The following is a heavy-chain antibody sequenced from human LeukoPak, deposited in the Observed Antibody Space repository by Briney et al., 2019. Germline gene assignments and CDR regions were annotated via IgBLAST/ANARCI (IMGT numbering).Heavy chain of an antibody. V-gene: IGHV3-9*01. Sequence: GRSLRLSCAASGFTFDDYAMHWVRQAPGKGLEWVSGISWNSGSIGYADSVKGRSTISRDNAENSLYLQMNSLRAEDTAVYYCARPHINYYDSSGYLSWGQGTLVTVSS. CDR3: ARPHINYYDSSGYLS. CDR2: ISWNSGSI. J-gene: IGHJ5*02. CDR1: GFTFDDYA. D-gene: IGHD3-22*01.